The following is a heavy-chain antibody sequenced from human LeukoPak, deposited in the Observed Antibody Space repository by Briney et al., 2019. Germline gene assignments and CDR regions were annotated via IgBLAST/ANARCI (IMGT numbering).Heavy chain of an antibody. V-gene: IGHV1-2*02. D-gene: IGHD3-10*01. Sequence: ASVKVSCKASGYTFTGYYMHWVRQAPGQGLEWMGWINPNSCGTNYAQKFQGRVTMTRDTSISTAYMELSRLRSDDTAVYYCARDGGVLWFGELSPSDYWGQGTLVTVSS. CDR2: INPNSCGT. CDR3: ARDGGVLWFGELSPSDY. CDR1: GYTFTGYY. J-gene: IGHJ4*02.